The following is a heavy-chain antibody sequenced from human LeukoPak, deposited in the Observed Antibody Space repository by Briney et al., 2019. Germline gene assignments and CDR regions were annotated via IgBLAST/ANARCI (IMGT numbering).Heavy chain of an antibody. Sequence: ASVKISCKASGYTFTSYDINWVRQATGQGLEWMGWMNPNSGNTGYAQKFQGRVTMTRNTSISTAYMELSSLRSEDAAVYYCARFTRYCSGGSCSQYYYYGMDVWGQGTTVTVSS. J-gene: IGHJ6*02. D-gene: IGHD2-15*01. V-gene: IGHV1-8*01. CDR1: GYTFTSYD. CDR3: ARFTRYCSGGSCSQYYYYGMDV. CDR2: MNPNSGNT.